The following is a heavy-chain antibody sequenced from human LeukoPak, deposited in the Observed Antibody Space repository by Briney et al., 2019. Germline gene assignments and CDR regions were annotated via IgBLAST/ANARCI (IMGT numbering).Heavy chain of an antibody. CDR3: ARARRDVAEAMD. J-gene: IGHJ4*02. Sequence: SETLSLTCTVSGYSINNGFYWDWIRQPPGRGLEWIGGMYYNGRTYYNPSLKSRVHISPDTSKNHFSLKLSSVTAADTAVYYCARARRDVAEAMDSGQGTLVTVSS. V-gene: IGHV4-38-2*02. CDR2: MYYNGRT. D-gene: IGHD1-14*01. CDR1: GYSINNGFY.